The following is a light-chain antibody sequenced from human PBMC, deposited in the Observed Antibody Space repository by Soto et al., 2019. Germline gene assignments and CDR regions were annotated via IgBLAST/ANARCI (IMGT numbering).Light chain of an antibody. Sequence: EIVLTQSPGALSLSPGERATLSCRASQSVAGIYLAWYQQKPGQTPRLLIYGASGRATGIPDRFSGSGSGTDFTLTISRLEPEDFAVYYCQQYHTSPVTFGQGTKVDIK. J-gene: IGKJ1*01. V-gene: IGKV3-20*01. CDR2: GAS. CDR1: QSVAGIY. CDR3: QQYHTSPVT.